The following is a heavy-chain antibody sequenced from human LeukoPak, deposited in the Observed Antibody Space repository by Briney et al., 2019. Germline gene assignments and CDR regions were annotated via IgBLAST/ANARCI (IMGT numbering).Heavy chain of an antibody. CDR3: AKDQLRYSSSAGHDY. Sequence: GGSLRLSCAASGFTFSSYAMSWVRQAPGKGLEWVSAISGSGGSTYYADSVKGQFTISRDNSKNTLYLQMNSLRAEDTAVYYCAKDQLRYSSSAGHDYWGQGTLVTVSS. CDR2: ISGSGGST. D-gene: IGHD6-6*01. CDR1: GFTFSSYA. V-gene: IGHV3-23*01. J-gene: IGHJ4*02.